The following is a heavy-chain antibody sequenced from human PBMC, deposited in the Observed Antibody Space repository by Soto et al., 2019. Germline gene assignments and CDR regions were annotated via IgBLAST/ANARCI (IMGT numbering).Heavy chain of an antibody. CDR1: GGTFSSYA. Sequence: SVKVSCKASGGTFSSYAISWVRQAPGQGLEWMGGIIPIFGTANYAQKFQGRVTITADESTSTAYMELSSLRSEDTAVYYCACGYRYGDPYYYYYYGMDVWGQGTTVTVSS. D-gene: IGHD5-18*01. J-gene: IGHJ6*02. CDR3: ACGYRYGDPYYYYYYGMDV. CDR2: IIPIFGTA. V-gene: IGHV1-69*13.